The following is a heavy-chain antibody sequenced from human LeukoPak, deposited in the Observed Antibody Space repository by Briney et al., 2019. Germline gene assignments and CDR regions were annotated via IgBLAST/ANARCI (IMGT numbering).Heavy chain of an antibody. J-gene: IGHJ4*02. CDR1: GFTVSSNY. CDR3: AKDKSYGSGNYEFDY. D-gene: IGHD3-10*01. Sequence: PGGSLRLSCAASGFTVSSNYMGWVRQAPGKGLEWVSVIYSGGSTYYADSVKGRFTISRDNSKNTLYLQMSSLRADDTAVYYCAKDKSYGSGNYEFDYWGQGTLVTVSS. CDR2: IYSGGST. V-gene: IGHV3-66*01.